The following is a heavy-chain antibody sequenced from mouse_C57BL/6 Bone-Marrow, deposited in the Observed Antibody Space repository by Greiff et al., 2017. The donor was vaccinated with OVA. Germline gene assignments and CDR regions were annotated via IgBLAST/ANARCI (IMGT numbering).Heavy chain of an antibody. J-gene: IGHJ3*01. CDR3: ARWRFAY. CDR2: INPGSGGT. CDR1: GYAFTNYL. Sequence: QVQLKESGAELVRPGTSVKVSCKASGYAFTNYLIEWVKQRPGQGLEWIGVINPGSGGTNYNEKFQGKATLTADTSSSTDYMQLSSLASEDSAVYFCARWRFAYWGQGTLVTVSA. V-gene: IGHV1-54*01.